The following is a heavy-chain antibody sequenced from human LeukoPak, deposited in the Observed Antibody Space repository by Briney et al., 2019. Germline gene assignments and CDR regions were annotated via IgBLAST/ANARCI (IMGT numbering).Heavy chain of an antibody. CDR3: ASSRSGSYYGADY. Sequence: SGGSLRLSCAASGFTFSSYAMHWVRQAPGKGLEWVAVISYDGSNKYYADSVKGRVTISRDNSKNTLYLQMNSLRGEDTAVYYCASSRSGSYYGADYWGQGTLVTVSS. D-gene: IGHD1-26*01. CDR2: ISYDGSNK. J-gene: IGHJ4*02. CDR1: GFTFSSYA. V-gene: IGHV3-30-3*01.